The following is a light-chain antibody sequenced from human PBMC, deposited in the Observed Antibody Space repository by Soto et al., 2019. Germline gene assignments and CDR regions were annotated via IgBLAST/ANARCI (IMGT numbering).Light chain of an antibody. Sequence: VVLTQSPLYLPVTLGQPASISCNSSQRLVYRDGNTYLSWFQQRPGQSPRRLIYKVSDRDSGVPDRFSGSGSGTDFTLIISRVEAEDVGVYYCMQGTHWPPYSFGQGTKLEIK. J-gene: IGKJ2*03. CDR3: MQGTHWPPYS. V-gene: IGKV2-30*01. CDR2: KVS. CDR1: QRLVYRDGNTY.